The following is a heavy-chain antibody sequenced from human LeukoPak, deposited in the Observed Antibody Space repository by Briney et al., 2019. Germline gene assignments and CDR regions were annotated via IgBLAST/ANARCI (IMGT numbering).Heavy chain of an antibody. V-gene: IGHV4-34*01. CDR1: GGSFSGYY. CDR3: ARLGVEYSSPAFDY. Sequence: SETLSLTCAVYGGSFSGYYWSWLRQPPGKGLEWIGEINHSGSTNYNPSLKSRFTMSVDTSKNQFSLKLSSVTAADTAVYYCARLGVEYSSPAFDYWGQGTLVTVSS. J-gene: IGHJ4*02. D-gene: IGHD6-6*01. CDR2: INHSGST.